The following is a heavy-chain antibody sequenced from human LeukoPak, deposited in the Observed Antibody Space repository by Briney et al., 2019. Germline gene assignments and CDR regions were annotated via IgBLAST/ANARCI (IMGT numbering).Heavy chain of an antibody. V-gene: IGHV3-30*02. CDR2: IRYDGINK. Sequence: GGSLRLSCAASGFTFSSSAMSWVRQAPGKGLEWVAFIRYDGINKYYADSVKGRFTISRDNSKNTLYLQMNSLRAEDTAVYYCASAIQGNWGQGTLVTVSS. CDR3: ASAIQGN. CDR1: GFTFSSSA. J-gene: IGHJ4*02.